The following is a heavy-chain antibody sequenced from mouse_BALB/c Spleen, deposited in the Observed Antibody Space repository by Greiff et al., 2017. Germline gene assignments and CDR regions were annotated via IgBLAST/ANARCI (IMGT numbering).Heavy chain of an antibody. Sequence: EVKLMESGAELVKPGASVKLSCTASGFNIKDTYMHWVKQRPEQGLEWIGRIDPANGNTKYDPKFQGKATITADTSSNTAYLQLSSLTSEDTAVYYCVRGGGTWFAYWGQGTLVTVSA. D-gene: IGHD2-14*01. CDR1: GFNIKDTY. CDR3: VRGGGTWFAY. J-gene: IGHJ3*01. CDR2: IDPANGNT. V-gene: IGHV14-3*02.